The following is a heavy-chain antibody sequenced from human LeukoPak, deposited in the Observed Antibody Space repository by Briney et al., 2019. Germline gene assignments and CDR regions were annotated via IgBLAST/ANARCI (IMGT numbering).Heavy chain of an antibody. Sequence: GGSLRLSCAASGFTFSSYEMNWVRQAPGKGLEWVSYISSSGSTIYYADSVKGRFTISRDNAKNSLYLQMNSLRAEDTALYYCARELRYFDWLPFDYWGQGTLVTVSS. CDR1: GFTFSSYE. J-gene: IGHJ4*02. V-gene: IGHV3-48*03. D-gene: IGHD3-9*01. CDR3: ARELRYFDWLPFDY. CDR2: ISSSGSTI.